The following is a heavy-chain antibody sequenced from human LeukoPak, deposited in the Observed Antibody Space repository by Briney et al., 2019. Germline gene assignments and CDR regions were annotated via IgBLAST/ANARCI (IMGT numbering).Heavy chain of an antibody. D-gene: IGHD3-3*01. CDR2: IYHSGST. CDR1: GYSISSGYY. Sequence: SETLSLTCAVSGYSISSGYYWGWIRQPLGKGLEWIGSIYHSGSTYYNPSLKSRVTISVDTSKNQFSLKLSSVTAADTAVYYCATAYYDFWSGYSAFDIWGQGTMVTVSS. CDR3: ATAYYDFWSGYSAFDI. V-gene: IGHV4-38-2*01. J-gene: IGHJ3*02.